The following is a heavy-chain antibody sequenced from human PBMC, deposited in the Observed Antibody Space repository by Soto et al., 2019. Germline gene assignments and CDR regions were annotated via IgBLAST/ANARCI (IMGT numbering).Heavy chain of an antibody. Sequence: ASVKVSCRASGYTVTIYAMHLVRQVPGQRLEWMGWINAGNGNTKYSQKFQGRVTITRDTSASTAYMELSSLRSEDTAVYYCAIGIVVVPAAIFPDAFDIWGQGTMVTVSS. CDR1: GYTVTIYA. CDR3: AIGIVVVPAAIFPDAFDI. D-gene: IGHD2-2*01. V-gene: IGHV1-3*01. J-gene: IGHJ3*02. CDR2: INAGNGNT.